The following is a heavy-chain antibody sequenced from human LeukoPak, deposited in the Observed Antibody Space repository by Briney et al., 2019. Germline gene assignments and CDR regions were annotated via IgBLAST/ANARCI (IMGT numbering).Heavy chain of an antibody. CDR2: ISGSGGTT. J-gene: IGHJ3*01. Sequence: GGSLRLSCAASEFTFSSYTVSWVRQAPGRGLEWVSSISGSGGTTYYADSVQGRFTISRDNSKNMLYLQMNSLRAEDTAVYYCAKDPNGDYIGTFDVWGQGTMVTVSS. D-gene: IGHD4-17*01. CDR3: AKDPNGDYIGTFDV. V-gene: IGHV3-23*01. CDR1: EFTFSSYT.